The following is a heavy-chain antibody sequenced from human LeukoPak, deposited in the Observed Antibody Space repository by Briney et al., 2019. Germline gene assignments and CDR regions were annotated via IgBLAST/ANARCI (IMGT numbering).Heavy chain of an antibody. V-gene: IGHV2-70*04. CDR3: ARLQGATIGAKWFDP. CDR2: IDWDDDK. J-gene: IGHJ5*02. D-gene: IGHD4/OR15-4a*01. CDR1: GFSLTATGMR. Sequence: ESGPALVKPTQTLTLTCTFSGFSLTATGMRVSWIRQPPGKALEWLARIDWDDDKFYSTSLKTRLTISKDTSKNQVVLTMTNMDPMDTATYYCARLQGATIGAKWFDPWGQGTLVTVSS.